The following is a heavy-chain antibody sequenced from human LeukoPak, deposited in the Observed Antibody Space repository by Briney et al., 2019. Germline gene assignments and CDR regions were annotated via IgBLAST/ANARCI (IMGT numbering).Heavy chain of an antibody. CDR2: ISGSGGST. V-gene: IGHV3-23*01. CDR1: GFTFSSYA. CDR3: AKDPSMIVVVIGPRDAFDI. J-gene: IGHJ3*02. Sequence: PGGSLRLSCAASGFTFSSYAMSWVRQAPGKGLEWVSAISGSGGSTYYADSVKGRFTISRDNSKNTLYLQMNSLRAEDTAVYYCAKDPSMIVVVIGPRDAFDIWGQGTMVTVSS. D-gene: IGHD3-22*01.